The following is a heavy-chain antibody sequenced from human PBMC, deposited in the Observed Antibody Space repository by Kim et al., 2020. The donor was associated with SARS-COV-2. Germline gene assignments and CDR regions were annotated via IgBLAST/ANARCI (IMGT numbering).Heavy chain of an antibody. V-gene: IGHV4-4*02. CDR3: ARGLDMVRGVVNGFDI. Sequence: SGTLSLTCAVYGGSISSSNWWSWVRQPPEKGLEWIGEIYHSGSTNYNASLKSRVTISLDKSKNQFSLNLSSVTAADTAVYYCARGLDMVRGVVNGFDIWGQGTMVTVSS. CDR1: GGSISSSNW. J-gene: IGHJ3*02. D-gene: IGHD3-10*01. CDR2: IYHSGST.